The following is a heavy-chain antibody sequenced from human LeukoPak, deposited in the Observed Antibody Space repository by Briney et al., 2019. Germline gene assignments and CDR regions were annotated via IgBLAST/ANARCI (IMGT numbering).Heavy chain of an antibody. J-gene: IGHJ4*02. D-gene: IGHD3-10*01. Sequence: PGGSLRLSCTASGFTFSTYWINWVRQSPGKGLVWVALINGDGSTTTHADSVKGRFTISRRNAKNTAYLQMNSLRDEDTAVYFCARDYAGSPDYWGQGTLVTVSS. V-gene: IGHV3-74*03. CDR2: INGDGSTT. CDR1: GFTFSTYW. CDR3: ARDYAGSPDY.